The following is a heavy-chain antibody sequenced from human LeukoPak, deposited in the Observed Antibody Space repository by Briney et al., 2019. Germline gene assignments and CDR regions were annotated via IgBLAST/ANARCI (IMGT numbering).Heavy chain of an antibody. CDR3: ARDETHDYGDYEDAFDI. D-gene: IGHD4-17*01. V-gene: IGHV3-9*01. CDR2: ISWNSGSI. CDR1: GFTFDDYA. J-gene: IGHJ3*02. Sequence: GRSLRLSCAASGFTFDDYAMHWVRQAPGKGLEWVSGISWNSGSIGYADSVKGRFTISRDNAKNSLYLQMNSLRAEDTAVYYCARDETHDYGDYEDAFDIWGQGTMVTVSS.